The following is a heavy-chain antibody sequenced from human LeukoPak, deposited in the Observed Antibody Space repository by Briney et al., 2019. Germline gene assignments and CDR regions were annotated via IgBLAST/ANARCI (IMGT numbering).Heavy chain of an antibody. V-gene: IGHV3-23*01. D-gene: IGHD2-2*01. CDR3: PKVQGQSVVPRRFDY. CDR1: GFMFSNFA. Sequence: GGSLRLSCAASGFMFSNFAMSWVRQAPGKGLEWVSTIYYSGYNTYSADSVKGRFTISRDNAKNTLYLQMNSLRAEDTAVYYCPKVQGQSVVPRRFDYWGQGALVTVSP. CDR2: IYYSGYNT. J-gene: IGHJ4*02.